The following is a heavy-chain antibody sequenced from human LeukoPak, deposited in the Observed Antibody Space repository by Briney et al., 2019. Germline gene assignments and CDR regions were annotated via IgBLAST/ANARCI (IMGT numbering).Heavy chain of an antibody. V-gene: IGHV1-69*13. CDR2: IITLFGTA. CDR1: GGTFSSNA. Sequence: SVKASCKTSGGTFSSNAVSWVRQAPGQGLEWMGGIITLFGTANYAQKFQGRVTITADDSTSTAYMELSSLRSEDTAVYYCARHGSGSYSARDSWGQGTLVTVSS. J-gene: IGHJ4*02. CDR3: ARHGSGSYSARDS. D-gene: IGHD3-10*01.